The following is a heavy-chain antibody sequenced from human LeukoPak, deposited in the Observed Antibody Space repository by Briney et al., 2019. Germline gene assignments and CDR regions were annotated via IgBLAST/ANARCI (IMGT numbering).Heavy chain of an antibody. V-gene: IGHV3-48*01. CDR3: ARVAAQGKIRLFDY. Sequence: PGGSLRLSCAASGFTFSSYSMNWVRQAPGKGLEWVSYISSSSSTIYYADSVKGRFTISRDNAKNSLYLQMNSLRAEDTAVYYCARVAAQGKIRLFDYWGQGTLVTVSS. D-gene: IGHD6-13*01. CDR1: GFTFSSYS. CDR2: ISSSSSTI. J-gene: IGHJ4*02.